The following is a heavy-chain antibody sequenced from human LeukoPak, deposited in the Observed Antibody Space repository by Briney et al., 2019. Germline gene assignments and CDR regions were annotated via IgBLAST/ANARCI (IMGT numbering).Heavy chain of an antibody. Sequence: SETLSLTCTVSGGSISSGGYYWSWIRQHPGKGLEWIEYIYYSGSTYYNPSLKSRVTISVDTSKNQFSLKLSSVTAADTAVYYCARSTYGDYDYWGQGTLVTVSS. CDR3: ARSTYGDYDY. CDR2: IYYSGST. V-gene: IGHV4-31*03. J-gene: IGHJ4*02. CDR1: GGSISSGGYY. D-gene: IGHD4-17*01.